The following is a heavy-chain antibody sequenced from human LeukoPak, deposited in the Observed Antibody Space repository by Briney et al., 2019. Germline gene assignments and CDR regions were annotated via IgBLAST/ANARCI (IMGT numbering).Heavy chain of an antibody. Sequence: GGSLRLSCAASGFTFSSYAMSWVRQAPGKGLEWVSGISSDGGTFYPDSVKGRFTISRDNSKNTLYLQMNSLRAEDTAVYYCARDIRSGWPRGGGYFDYWGQGTLVTVSS. J-gene: IGHJ4*02. CDR1: GFTFSSYA. D-gene: IGHD6-19*01. CDR3: ARDIRSGWPRGGGYFDY. CDR2: ISSDGGT. V-gene: IGHV3-23*01.